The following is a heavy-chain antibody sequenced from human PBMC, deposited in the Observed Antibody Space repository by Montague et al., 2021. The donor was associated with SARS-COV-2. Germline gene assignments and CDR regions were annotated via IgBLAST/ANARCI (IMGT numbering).Heavy chain of an antibody. Sequence: SETLSLTCSVSGGSIGSYYWSWLRQPPGKGLEWIGHIHYSRSNTYNPSFKSRVTISIDTPKNQFSLRLSSVTAADTAVYYCARSLDPSGTYYLPYWGQGTLVTVSS. J-gene: IGHJ4*02. CDR1: GGSIGSYY. CDR2: IHYSRSN. CDR3: ARSLDPSGTYYLPY. V-gene: IGHV4-59*01. D-gene: IGHD3-10*01.